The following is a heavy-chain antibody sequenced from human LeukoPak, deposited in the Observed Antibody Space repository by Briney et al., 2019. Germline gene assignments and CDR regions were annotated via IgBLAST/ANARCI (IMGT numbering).Heavy chain of an antibody. CDR2: IRSKAYGGTT. Sequence: PGRSLRLSCTASGFTFGDYAMSWFRQAPGKGLEWVGFIRSKAYGGTTEYAASVKGRFTISRDDSKSIAYLQMNSLKTEDTAVYYCTRCLHYSYDSSGYRADAFDIWGQGTMVTVSS. CDR3: TRCLHYSYDSSGYRADAFDI. D-gene: IGHD3-22*01. V-gene: IGHV3-49*03. CDR1: GFTFGDYA. J-gene: IGHJ3*02.